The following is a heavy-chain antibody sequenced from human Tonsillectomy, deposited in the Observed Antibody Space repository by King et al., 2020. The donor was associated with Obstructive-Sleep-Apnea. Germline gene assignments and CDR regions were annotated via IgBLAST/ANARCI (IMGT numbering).Heavy chain of an antibody. Sequence: VQLVESGGGLVQPGGSLRLSCAASGFTFSSYSMNWVRQAPGKGLEWGSYISSSSSTIYYADSVKGRFTISRDNAKNSLYLQMNSLRAEDTAVYYCARDDDSSGYYWTGDAFDIWGQGTMVTVSS. CDR3: ARDDDSSGYYWTGDAFDI. CDR2: ISSSSSTI. CDR1: GFTFSSYS. J-gene: IGHJ3*02. V-gene: IGHV3-48*01. D-gene: IGHD3-22*01.